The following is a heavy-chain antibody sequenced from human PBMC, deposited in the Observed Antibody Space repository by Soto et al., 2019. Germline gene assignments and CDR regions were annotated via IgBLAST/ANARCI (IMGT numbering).Heavy chain of an antibody. CDR3: AKGSIAVAGTWIDY. V-gene: IGHV3-30*18. J-gene: IGHJ4*02. Sequence: QVQLVESGGGVVQPGRSLRLSCAASGFSFSSYGMHWVRQAPGKGLEWVAVISYDGSNKYYADSVKGRFTISRDNSKNTLYLQMNSLRADDTAVYYCAKGSIAVAGTWIDYWGQGTLVTVSS. CDR2: ISYDGSNK. CDR1: GFSFSSYG. D-gene: IGHD6-19*01.